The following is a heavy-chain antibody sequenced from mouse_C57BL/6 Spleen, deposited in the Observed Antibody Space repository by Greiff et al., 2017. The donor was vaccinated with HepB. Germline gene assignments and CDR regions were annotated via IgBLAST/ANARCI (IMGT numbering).Heavy chain of an antibody. CDR1: GYTFTSYW. CDR3: ARRHYYGSSYEFAY. Sequence: QVQLQQPGAELVKPGASVKLSCKASGYTFTSYWMQWVKQRPGQGLEWIGEIDPSDSYTNYNQKFKGKATLTVDTSSSTAYMQLSSLTSEDSAVYYGARRHYYGSSYEFAYWGQGTLVTVSA. V-gene: IGHV1-50*01. J-gene: IGHJ3*01. D-gene: IGHD1-1*01. CDR2: IDPSDSYT.